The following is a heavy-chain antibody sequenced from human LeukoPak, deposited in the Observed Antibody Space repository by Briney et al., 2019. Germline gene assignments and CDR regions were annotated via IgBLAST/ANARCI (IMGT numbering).Heavy chain of an antibody. J-gene: IGHJ4*02. V-gene: IGHV4-30-4*08. Sequence: PSQTLSLTCTVSGGSISSGDSYWTWIRQPPGKGLEWIVYIYYSGSTYSNPSLKSRVTISIDTSKNQFSLNLNSVTAADTAVYYCARENTGYSDYLPFDYWGQGTLVTVSS. D-gene: IGHD4-11*01. CDR2: IYYSGST. CDR1: GGSISSGDSY. CDR3: ARENTGYSDYLPFDY.